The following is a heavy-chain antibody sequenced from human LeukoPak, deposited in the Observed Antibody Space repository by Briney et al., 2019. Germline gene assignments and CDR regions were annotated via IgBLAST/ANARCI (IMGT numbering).Heavy chain of an antibody. D-gene: IGHD3-9*01. CDR2: ISYDGSIK. CDR3: ARIGDQDDWEVPFDY. V-gene: IGHV3-30*04. CDR1: GFTLSRYA. Sequence: GGSLRLSCAVSGFTLSRYAMHWVRQAPGKGPGWVAVISYDGSIKYYADPVKGRFTISRDNSKNTVYLRMTSLRGEDTAVYYCARIGDQDDWEVPFDYWGQGTLVAVSS. J-gene: IGHJ4*02.